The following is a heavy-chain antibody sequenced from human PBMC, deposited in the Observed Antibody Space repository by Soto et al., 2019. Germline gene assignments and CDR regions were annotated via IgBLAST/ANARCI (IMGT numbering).Heavy chain of an antibody. CDR2: ISGSGGST. V-gene: IGHV3-23*01. CDR1: GFTFSSYV. Sequence: GGSLRLSCAASGFTFSSYVLSWVRQAPGKGLEWVSDISGSGGSTYYADSVKGRFTISRDNSKNTLYLQMNSLRAKDTAVYYCAKGAGGSYYYYGMDVWGQGTTVTVSS. CDR3: AKGAGGSYYYYGMDV. D-gene: IGHD1-26*01. J-gene: IGHJ6*02.